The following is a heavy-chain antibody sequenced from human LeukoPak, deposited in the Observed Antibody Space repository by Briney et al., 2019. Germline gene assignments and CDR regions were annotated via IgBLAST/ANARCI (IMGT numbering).Heavy chain of an antibody. CDR1: GGSFSGYY. J-gene: IGHJ4*02. D-gene: IGHD3-22*01. CDR3: ARGPKSSGYYSVDY. CDR2: INHSGST. Sequence: SETLSLTCAVYGGSFSGYYWGWIRQPPGKGLEWIGEINHSGSTNYNPSLKSRVTMSVDTSKNQFSLKMSSVTAADTAVYYCARGPKSSGYYSVDYWGQGTLVTVSS. V-gene: IGHV4-34*01.